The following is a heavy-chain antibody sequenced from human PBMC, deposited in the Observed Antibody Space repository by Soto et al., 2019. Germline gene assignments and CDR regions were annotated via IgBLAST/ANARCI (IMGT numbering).Heavy chain of an antibody. J-gene: IGHJ5*02. V-gene: IGHV3-30-3*01. D-gene: IGHD6-19*01. CDR2: ISYDGSNK. CDR3: ARDFWAIAVAGTWWFDP. CDR1: GFTFSSYA. Sequence: GGSLRLSCAASGFTFSSYAMHWVRQAPGKGLEWVAVISYDGSNKYYADSVKGRFTISRDNSKNTLYLQMNSLRAEDTAVYYCARDFWAIAVAGTWWFDPWGQGTLVTVSS.